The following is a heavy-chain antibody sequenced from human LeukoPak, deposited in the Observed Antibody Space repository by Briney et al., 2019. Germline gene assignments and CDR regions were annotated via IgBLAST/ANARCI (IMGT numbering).Heavy chain of an antibody. D-gene: IGHD3-22*01. V-gene: IGHV3-33*06. J-gene: IGHJ4*02. CDR3: AKDSYYYDSSGYHYPQYFFDY. Sequence: GRSLRLSCAASGFTFSGYGMHWVRQAPGKGLEWVALIWNDGSNRYYSDSVKGRFTISRDNSKNTLYLQMNSLRAEDTAVYYCAKDSYYYDSSGYHYPQYFFDYWGQGALVTVSS. CDR1: GFTFSGYG. CDR2: IWNDGSNR.